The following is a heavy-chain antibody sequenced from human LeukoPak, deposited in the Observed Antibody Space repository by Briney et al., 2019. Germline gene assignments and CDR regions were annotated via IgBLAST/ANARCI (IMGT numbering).Heavy chain of an antibody. D-gene: IGHD4/OR15-4a*01. Sequence: GGSLRLSCAASGFTFSSYEMNWVRQAPGEGLDWVSSISSDSRYILYADSLKGRFTISRDNAKNSLYLQMNSLRAEDTALYYCARGPNGAFDIWGQGTMVTVSS. CDR1: GFTFSSYE. CDR3: ARGPNGAFDI. V-gene: IGHV3-21*01. J-gene: IGHJ3*02. CDR2: ISSDSRYI.